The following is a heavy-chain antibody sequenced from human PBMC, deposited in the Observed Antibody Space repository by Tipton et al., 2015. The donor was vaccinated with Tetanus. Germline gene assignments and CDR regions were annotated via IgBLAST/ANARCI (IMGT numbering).Heavy chain of an antibody. J-gene: IGHJ4*02. D-gene: IGHD1-26*01. V-gene: IGHV3-11*01. CDR1: LGDYY. CDR2: SSSRGTTT. Sequence: LGDYYMSWIRQAPGKGLEWISYSSSRGTTTYYTDSVRGRFTISRDNAKNSLYLLLNSLRADDTAVYYCARGLPREPFYFDYWGQGKQVIVSS. CDR3: ARGLPREPFYFDY.